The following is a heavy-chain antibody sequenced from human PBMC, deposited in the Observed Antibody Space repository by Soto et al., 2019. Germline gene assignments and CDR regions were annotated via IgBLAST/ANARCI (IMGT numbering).Heavy chain of an antibody. V-gene: IGHV5-10-1*01. D-gene: IGHD6-13*01. Sequence: PGESLKISCEGSGYSFSSFWISWVRQMPGKGLEWVGRIDPSDSYINYSPSFQGRVTISADTSISTAYMELSRLRSDDTAVYYCARGSSPWDYYYGMDVWGQGTTVTVSS. J-gene: IGHJ6*02. CDR2: IDPSDSYI. CDR1: GYSFSSFW. CDR3: ARGSSPWDYYYGMDV.